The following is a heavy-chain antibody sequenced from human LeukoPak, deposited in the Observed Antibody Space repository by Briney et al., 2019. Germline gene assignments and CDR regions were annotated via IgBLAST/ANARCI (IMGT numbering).Heavy chain of an antibody. J-gene: IGHJ3*02. CDR1: GFTFSSYG. Sequence: PGGSLRLSCAASGFTFSSYGMHWVRQAPGKGLEWVAFIRYDGSNKYYADSVKGRFTISRDNSKNTLYLQMNSLRAEDTAVYYCARNLYGSDAFDIWGQGTMVTVSS. V-gene: IGHV3-30*02. CDR2: IRYDGSNK. D-gene: IGHD5-24*01. CDR3: ARNLYGSDAFDI.